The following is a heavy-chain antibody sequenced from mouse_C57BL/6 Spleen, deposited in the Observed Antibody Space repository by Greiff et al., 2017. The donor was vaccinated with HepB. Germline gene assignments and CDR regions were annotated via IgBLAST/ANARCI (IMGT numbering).Heavy chain of an antibody. V-gene: IGHV1-76*01. J-gene: IGHJ4*01. CDR1: GYTFTDYY. CDR3: ARDYYGSSHHMDY. Sequence: QGQLKQSGAELVRPGASVKLSCKASGYTFTDYYINWVKQRPGQGLEWIARIYPGSGNTYYNEKFKGKATLTAEKSSSTAYMQLSSLTSEDSAVYFCARDYYGSSHHMDYWGQGTSVTVSS. D-gene: IGHD1-1*01. CDR2: IYPGSGNT.